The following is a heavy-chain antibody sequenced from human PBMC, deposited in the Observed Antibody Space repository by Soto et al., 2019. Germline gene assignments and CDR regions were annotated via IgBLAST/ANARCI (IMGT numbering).Heavy chain of an antibody. D-gene: IGHD3-9*01. CDR3: ARLLTEGATFREDAFDL. J-gene: IGHJ3*01. CDR2: ISTFNGKT. CDR1: RYTFTSHG. V-gene: IGHV1-18*01. Sequence: QIQLVQSGGGVKTHGASVKVSCTTSRYTFTSHGIAWVRQAPGHGLEWMGGISTFNGKTAYAQKFQGRVTMTADTSRSTVDMELRSLRSDDTAVYFCARLLTEGATFREDAFDLWGQGTKVNVSS.